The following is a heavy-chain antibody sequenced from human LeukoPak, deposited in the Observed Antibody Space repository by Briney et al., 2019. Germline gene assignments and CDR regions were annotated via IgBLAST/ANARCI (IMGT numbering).Heavy chain of an antibody. Sequence: SETLSLTCSVSGGSISDHYWSWIRQPPGKGLEWIAYIYNSEAPNYNPSLNARVTMSLDMSKNQFSLRLSSVTAADTAVYYCARGHYDVAPWGQGILVTVSS. CDR1: GGSISDHY. J-gene: IGHJ5*02. CDR2: IYNSEAP. D-gene: IGHD3-16*01. V-gene: IGHV4-59*08. CDR3: ARGHYDVAP.